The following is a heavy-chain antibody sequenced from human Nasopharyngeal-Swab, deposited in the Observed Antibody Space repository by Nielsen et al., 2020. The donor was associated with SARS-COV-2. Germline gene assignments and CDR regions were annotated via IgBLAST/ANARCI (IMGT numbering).Heavy chain of an antibody. V-gene: IGHV1-2*04. J-gene: IGHJ4*02. CDR3: ARRMGASFDY. D-gene: IGHD3-16*01. CDR1: GDTFTGYY. Sequence: ASVKVSCKASGDTFTGYYMHWVRQAPGQGVEWRGWINPNSGGTNYAQKFQGWVTMTRDTSISTAYMELSRLRSDDTAVYYCARRMGASFDYWGQGTLVTVSS. CDR2: INPNSGGT.